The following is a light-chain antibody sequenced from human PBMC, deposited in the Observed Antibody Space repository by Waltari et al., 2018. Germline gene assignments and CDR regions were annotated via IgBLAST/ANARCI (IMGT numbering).Light chain of an antibody. CDR1: QSLLHSNGYNY. Sequence: DIVMTQSPLSLPVAPGEPASISCRSSQSLLHSNGYNYLDWYLQKPGQSPQLLIYLGSNRASRVPDRFSGSGSGTDFTLKISRVEAEDVGFYYCMQSLQTPVTFGQGTRLEIK. CDR2: LGS. V-gene: IGKV2-28*01. J-gene: IGKJ5*01. CDR3: MQSLQTPVT.